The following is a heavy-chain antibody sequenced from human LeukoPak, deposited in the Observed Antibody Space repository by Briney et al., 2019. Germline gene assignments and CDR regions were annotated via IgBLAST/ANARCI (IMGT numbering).Heavy chain of an antibody. Sequence: PGRSLTLSCAASGFTVSDYALNSARPAPGKWLEWGSFITTSGGASAYADSVKAPFTVSSDNYKNTLFLQMSGLRAEDTAVYYCAKGTAVTTVFDSWGQGALVAVSS. V-gene: IGHV3-23*01. D-gene: IGHD4-17*01. CDR1: GFTVSDYA. CDR3: AKGTAVTTVFDS. J-gene: IGHJ4*02. CDR2: ITTSGGAS.